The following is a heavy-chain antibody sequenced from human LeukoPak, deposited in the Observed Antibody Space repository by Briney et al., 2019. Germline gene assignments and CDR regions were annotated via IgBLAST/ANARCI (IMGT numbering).Heavy chain of an antibody. CDR2: ISGSGGST. CDR1: GFTLSSYA. D-gene: IGHD3-22*01. Sequence: GGSLRLSCAASGFTLSSYAMSWVRQAPGKGLEWVSAISGSGGSTYYADSVKGRFTISRDNSKNTLYLQMNSLRAEDTAVYYCAKEGLNYYDSSGYYDYWGQGTLVTVSS. J-gene: IGHJ4*02. V-gene: IGHV3-23*01. CDR3: AKEGLNYYDSSGYYDY.